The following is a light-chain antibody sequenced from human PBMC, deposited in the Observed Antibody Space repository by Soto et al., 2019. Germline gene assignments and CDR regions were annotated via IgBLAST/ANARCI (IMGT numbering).Light chain of an antibody. Sequence: ATQMTQSPSSLSASVGDRVNIACRASQGIRTELGWYQQKPGEAPKLLIYAASTLQSGVPSRFSGSGSGTDFTLTIRSLQPEDFATYYCLQDYDYPRTFGQGTKVEMK. CDR2: AAS. CDR3: LQDYDYPRT. J-gene: IGKJ1*01. CDR1: QGIRTE. V-gene: IGKV1-6*01.